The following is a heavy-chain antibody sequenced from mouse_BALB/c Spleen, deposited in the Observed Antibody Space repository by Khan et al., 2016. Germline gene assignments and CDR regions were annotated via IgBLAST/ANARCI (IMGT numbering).Heavy chain of an antibody. Sequence: EVQLQESGPDLVKPSQSLSLTCTVTGYSITSGYSWHWIRQFPGNKLEWMGYIHYSGSTYYDPSLKSRIPITRDTSKYQIFLQLNAVTTEDTATYYCARGFLSWFAYWGQGTLVTVSA. CDR3: ARGFLSWFAY. V-gene: IGHV3-1*02. CDR1: GYSITSGYS. CDR2: IHYSGST. J-gene: IGHJ3*01.